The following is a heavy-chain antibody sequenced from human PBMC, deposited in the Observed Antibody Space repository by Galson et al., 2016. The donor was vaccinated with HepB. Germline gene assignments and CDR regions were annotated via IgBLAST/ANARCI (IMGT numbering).Heavy chain of an antibody. Sequence: QSGAEVKKPGESLRISCAASGFMFSIYWIAWVRQMPGKGLEYMGIIYPGESETRYSPSFEGRVTISADKSTGTAYLQWSRLRASDSAIYYCARQRYDYGDYRRPFDLWGPGTMVSVSS. D-gene: IGHD4-17*01. V-gene: IGHV5-51*01. J-gene: IGHJ3*01. CDR2: IYPGESET. CDR3: ARQRYDYGDYRRPFDL. CDR1: GFMFSIYW.